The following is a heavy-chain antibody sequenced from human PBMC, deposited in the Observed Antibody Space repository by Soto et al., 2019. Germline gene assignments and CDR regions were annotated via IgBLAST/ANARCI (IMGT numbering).Heavy chain of an antibody. CDR3: AREDSIIIPAVSDF. D-gene: IGHD2-2*01. CDR1: GFAFNNYG. CDR2: ISKSDYT. V-gene: IGHV3-21*01. Sequence: LRLSCTVSGFAFNNYGINWVRQAPGQGLEWVSSISKSDYTYYSDSVKGRFTISRDNAKNSVSLQMNTLRVEDTAVYYCAREDSIIIPAVSDFWGQGTLVTV. J-gene: IGHJ4*02.